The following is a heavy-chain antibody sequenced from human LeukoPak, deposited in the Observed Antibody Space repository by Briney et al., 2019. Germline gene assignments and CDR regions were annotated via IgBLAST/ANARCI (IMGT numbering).Heavy chain of an antibody. D-gene: IGHD3-10*01. V-gene: IGHV4-31*03. CDR2: IYYSGST. Sequence: SQTLSLTCTVSGGSISSGGYYWSWIRQHPGKGPEWIGYIYYSGSTYYNPSLKSRVTISVDTSKNQFSLKLSSVTAADTAVYYCARVTSGGSGSYSWFDPWGQGTLVTVSS. J-gene: IGHJ5*02. CDR1: GGSISSGGYY. CDR3: ARVTSGGSGSYSWFDP.